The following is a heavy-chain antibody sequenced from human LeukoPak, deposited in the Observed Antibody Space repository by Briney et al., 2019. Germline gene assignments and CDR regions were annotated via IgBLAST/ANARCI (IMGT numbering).Heavy chain of an antibody. Sequence: GGSLRLSCAASGFTFSSYAMHWVRQAPGKGLEWVAVISYDGSNKYYAVSVKGRFTISRDNSKNTLYLQMNSLRAEDTAVYYCARDLYGIAAPLDYWGQGTLVTVSS. D-gene: IGHD6-6*01. CDR2: ISYDGSNK. J-gene: IGHJ4*02. CDR1: GFTFSSYA. V-gene: IGHV3-30-3*01. CDR3: ARDLYGIAAPLDY.